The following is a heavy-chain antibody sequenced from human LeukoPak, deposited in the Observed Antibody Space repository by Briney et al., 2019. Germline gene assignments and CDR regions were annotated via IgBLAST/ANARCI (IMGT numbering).Heavy chain of an antibody. D-gene: IGHD1-26*01. CDR2: IYHSGST. CDR1: GYSISSGYY. V-gene: IGHV4-38-2*02. J-gene: IGHJ6*03. CDR3: ARGFSGSCYYYYYMDV. Sequence: SETLSLTCTVSGYSISSGYYWGWIRQPPGKGLEWIGSIYHSGSTYYNPSLKSRVTISVDTSKNQFSLKLSSVTAADTAVYYCARGFSGSCYYYYYMDVWGKGTTVTVSS.